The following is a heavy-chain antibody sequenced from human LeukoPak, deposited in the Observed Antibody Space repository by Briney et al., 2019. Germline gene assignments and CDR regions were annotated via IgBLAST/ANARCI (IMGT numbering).Heavy chain of an antibody. Sequence: GASVKVSCKASGYTFTSYGISWVRQAPGQGLEWMGWINMYTANPAYAQGFTERFVFSLDTSVTTAYLQISNLKTEGTAVYYCARHDNDDDFDYWGQGTLVTVSS. V-gene: IGHV7-4-1*02. CDR3: ARHDNDDDFDY. J-gene: IGHJ4*02. CDR1: GYTFTSYG. D-gene: IGHD3-16*01. CDR2: INMYTANP.